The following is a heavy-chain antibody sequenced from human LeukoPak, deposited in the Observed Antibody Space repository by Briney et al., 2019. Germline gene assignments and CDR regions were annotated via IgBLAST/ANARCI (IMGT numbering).Heavy chain of an antibody. CDR3: AISTGDY. V-gene: IGHV4-39*01. CDR1: GGSLSGSSYH. D-gene: IGHD2-8*02. J-gene: IGHJ4*02. CDR2: ISYSGST. Sequence: SETLSLTCTVSGGSLSGSSYHWAWIRQPPGKGLEWIGSISYSGSTYYSPSLKSRVTISVDTSKNLSSLKVSSMTAADTAVYYCAISTGDYWGQGTLVTVSS.